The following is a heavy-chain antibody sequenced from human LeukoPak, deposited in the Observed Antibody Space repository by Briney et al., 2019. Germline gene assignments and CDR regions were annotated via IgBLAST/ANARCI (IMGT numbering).Heavy chain of an antibody. D-gene: IGHD3-10*01. CDR1: GYTLTKLS. J-gene: IGHJ6*03. V-gene: IGHV1-2*02. CDR3: ARGGGGGGSGSYYPTYYYYYYMDV. Sequence: ASVKVSCKVSGYTLTKLSMHWVRQAPGQGLEWMGWINPNSGGTNYAQKFQGRVTMTRDTSISTAYMELSRLRSDDTAVYYCARGGGGGGSGSYYPTYYYYYYMDVWGKGTTVTVSS. CDR2: INPNSGGT.